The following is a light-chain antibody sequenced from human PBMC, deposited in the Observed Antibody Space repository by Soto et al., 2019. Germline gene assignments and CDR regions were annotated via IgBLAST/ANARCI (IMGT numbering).Light chain of an antibody. CDR3: PQYNTWLWT. Sequence: EVVMTQSPATQSVSPGERVTLSCRDSQSINAHLAWYQQKPGQAPRLLIHGASTRATGIPARFSGSGFGTEFILTISSLQSEDFAVYYCPQYNTWLWTCGQGTKVEIQ. V-gene: IGKV3-15*01. J-gene: IGKJ1*01. CDR2: GAS. CDR1: QSINAH.